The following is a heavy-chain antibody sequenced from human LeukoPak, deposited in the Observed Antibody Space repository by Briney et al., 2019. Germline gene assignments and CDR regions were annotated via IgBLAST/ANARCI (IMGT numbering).Heavy chain of an antibody. Sequence: SETLSLTCTVSGGSISSYYWSWIRQPPGKGLERIGYIYYSGSTNYNPSLKSRVTISVDTSKNQFSLKLSSVTAADTAVYYCATTYYDISYGMDVWGQGTTVTVSS. CDR2: IYYSGST. V-gene: IGHV4-59*08. D-gene: IGHD3-9*01. CDR1: GGSISSYY. CDR3: ATTYYDISYGMDV. J-gene: IGHJ6*02.